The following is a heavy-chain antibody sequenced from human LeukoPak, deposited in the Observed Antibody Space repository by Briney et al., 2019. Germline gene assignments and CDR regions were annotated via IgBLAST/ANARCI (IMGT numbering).Heavy chain of an antibody. CDR1: GYTFTSYG. D-gene: IGHD6-19*01. J-gene: IGHJ4*02. V-gene: IGHV1-69*04. CDR2: IIPILGIA. CDR3: ARDSLAVAVPYYFDY. Sequence: ASVKVSCKASGYTFTSYGISWVRQAPGQGLEWMGRIIPILGIANYAQKFQGRVTITADKSTSTAYMELSSLRSEDTAVYYCARDSLAVAVPYYFDYWGQGTLVTVSS.